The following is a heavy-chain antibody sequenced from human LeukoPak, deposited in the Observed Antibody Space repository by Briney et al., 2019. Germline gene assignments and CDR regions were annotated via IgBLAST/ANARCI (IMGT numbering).Heavy chain of an antibody. J-gene: IGHJ4*02. CDR3: AKELPTYYDFWSGHPTDY. D-gene: IGHD3-3*01. V-gene: IGHV3-30*02. Sequence: GGSLRLSCAASGFTLSSYWMGWVRLVQGRGRGWVHFIRKDGSNKYYAHAVKGRFTISRDNAKNSLYLQMNSLRAEDTAVYYCAKELPTYYDFWSGHPTDYWGQGTLVTVSS. CDR2: IRKDGSNK. CDR1: GFTLSSYW.